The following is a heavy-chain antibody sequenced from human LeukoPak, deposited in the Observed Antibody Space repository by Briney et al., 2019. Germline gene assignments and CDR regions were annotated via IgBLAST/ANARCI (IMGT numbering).Heavy chain of an antibody. Sequence: ASVKVSCKASGYTFTSYGMSWVRQAPGQGLEWMGWISAYNGNTNYAQKLQGRVTMTTDTSTSTAYMELRSLRSDDTAVYYCARDFDYDFWSGYYGEPKNWFDPWGQGTLVTVSS. J-gene: IGHJ5*02. V-gene: IGHV1-18*01. CDR3: ARDFDYDFWSGYYGEPKNWFDP. CDR2: ISAYNGNT. D-gene: IGHD3-3*01. CDR1: GYTFTSYG.